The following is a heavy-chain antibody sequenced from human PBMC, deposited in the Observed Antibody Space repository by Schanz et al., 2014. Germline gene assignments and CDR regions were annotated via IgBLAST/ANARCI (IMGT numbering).Heavy chain of an antibody. CDR1: GFAFSSFA. V-gene: IGHV3-21*01. J-gene: IGHJ3*01. CDR3: ARELPGVVAFDF. Sequence: EVQLLESGGGLVEPGGSLRLSCVASGFAFSSFAMTWVRQAPGRGLEWVSSISTSGTYMYIADSLKGRFTISRDNAKNSLFLHMNSLRADDTAVYYCARELPGVVAFDFWGQGTMVTVSS. D-gene: IGHD7-27*01. CDR2: ISTSGTYM.